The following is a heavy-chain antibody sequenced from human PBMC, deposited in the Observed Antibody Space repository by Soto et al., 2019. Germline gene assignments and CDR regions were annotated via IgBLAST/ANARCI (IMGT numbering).Heavy chain of an antibody. CDR3: EKDINGEEGRCHDLSYGMEV. J-gene: IGHJ6*02. CDR1: GFTFSSYG. V-gene: IGHV3-30*18. CDR2: ISYDGSNK. D-gene: IGHD3-10*01. Sequence: LRLSCAASGFTFSSYGMHWVRQAPGKGLEWVAVISYDGSNKYYADSVKGRFTISRDNSKNTLYLQMNSLRAEDTAVYYCEKDINGEEGRCHDLSYGMEVWCRGTTVTVSS.